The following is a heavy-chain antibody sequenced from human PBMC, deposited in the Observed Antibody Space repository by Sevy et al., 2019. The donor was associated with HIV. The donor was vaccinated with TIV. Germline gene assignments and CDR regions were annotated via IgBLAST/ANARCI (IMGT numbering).Heavy chain of an antibody. CDR3: ARVLYYDSSGYSPPGY. D-gene: IGHD3-22*01. V-gene: IGHV3-21*01. CDR2: IISSSSYI. CDR1: GFTFSSYS. J-gene: IGHJ4*02. Sequence: GGSLRLSCAASGFTFSSYSMNWVRQAPGKGLEWVSSIISSSSYIYYADSVKGRFTISRDNAKNPLYLQMSSLRAEDTAVYYCARVLYYDSSGYSPPGYWGQGTLVTVSS.